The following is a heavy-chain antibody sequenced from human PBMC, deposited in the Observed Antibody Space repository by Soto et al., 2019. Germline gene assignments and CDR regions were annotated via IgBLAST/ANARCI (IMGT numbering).Heavy chain of an antibody. Sequence: QVQLLQSGAEVKKPGASVRVSCKAYGYTFTDYYMHWVRQAPGQGLEWMGWINPNSGDKRYAQKFQVRFTMTRDTSNNTAYMEMSSLRSDDTTVYYCARRDILTGPSPPFDYWGQGTLVTVSS. CDR1: GYTFTDYY. V-gene: IGHV1-2*02. CDR3: ARRDILTGPSPPFDY. J-gene: IGHJ4*02. D-gene: IGHD3-9*01. CDR2: INPNSGDK.